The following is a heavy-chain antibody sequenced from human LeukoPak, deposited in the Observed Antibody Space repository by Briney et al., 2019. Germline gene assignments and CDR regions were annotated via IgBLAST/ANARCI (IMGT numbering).Heavy chain of an antibody. CDR3: ARVQTTYYYDSSGYYQDAFDI. Sequence: SETLSLTCTVSGGSISSSSYYWGWIRQPPGKGLEWIGSIYYSGSTYYNPSLKSRVTISVDTSKNQFSLKLSSVTAADTAVYYCARVQTTYYYDSSGYYQDAFDIWGQGTMVTVSS. CDR1: GGSISSSSYY. J-gene: IGHJ3*02. CDR2: IYYSGST. D-gene: IGHD3-22*01. V-gene: IGHV4-39*07.